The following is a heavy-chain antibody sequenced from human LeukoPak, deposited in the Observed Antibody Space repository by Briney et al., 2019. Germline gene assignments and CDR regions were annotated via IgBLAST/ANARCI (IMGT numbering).Heavy chain of an antibody. CDR1: GGTFSSYA. CDR2: IIPIFGTA. Sequence: SVKVSCKASGGTFSSYAISWVRQAPGQGLEWMGGIIPIFGTANYAQKFQGRVTITADESTSTAYMELSSLRSEDTAVYYCARDRVPGIAVAGAFDYWGQGTLVTVSS. V-gene: IGHV1-69*13. CDR3: ARDRVPGIAVAGAFDY. J-gene: IGHJ4*02. D-gene: IGHD6-19*01.